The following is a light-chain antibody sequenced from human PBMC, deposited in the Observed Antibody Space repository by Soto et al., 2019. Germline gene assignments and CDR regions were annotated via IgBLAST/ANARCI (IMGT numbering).Light chain of an antibody. CDR2: EVS. J-gene: IGLJ1*01. Sequence: QSALTQPASVSGSLGQSITISCTGTSSDVGGYNYVSWYQQHAGKAPKLILYEVSSRPSGVSNRFSGSKSGNTASLTISGLQAEDEADYYCSSYTSSITLDVFGTGTKVTVL. CDR3: SSYTSSITLDV. CDR1: SSDVGGYNY. V-gene: IGLV2-14*01.